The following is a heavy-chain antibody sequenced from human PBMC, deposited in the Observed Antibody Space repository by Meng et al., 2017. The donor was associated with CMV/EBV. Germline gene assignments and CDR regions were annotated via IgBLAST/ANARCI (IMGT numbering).Heavy chain of an antibody. CDR2: IIPIFGTA. D-gene: IGHD2-2*02. J-gene: IGHJ4*02. CDR3: ARSLRYCSSTSCYTPVGY. V-gene: IGHV1-69*05. Sequence: TLSNYAMSWVRQAPGQGLEWMEGIIPIFGTANYAQKFQGRDTITTDESTSTAYMELSSLRSEDTAVYYCARSLRYCSSTSCYTPVGYWGQGTLVTVSS. CDR1: TLSNYA.